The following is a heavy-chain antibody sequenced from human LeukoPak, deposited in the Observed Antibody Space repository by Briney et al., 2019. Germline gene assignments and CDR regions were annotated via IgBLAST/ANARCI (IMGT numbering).Heavy chain of an antibody. Sequence: GGSLRLSCAASGFTVSSNYMSWVRQAPGKGLEWVSVIYSGGSTYYADSVKGRFTISRDNSKNTLYLQMNSLRAEDTAVYYCARDYYDSGGSFNWFDVWGQGTLVTVSS. D-gene: IGHD3-22*01. J-gene: IGHJ5*02. CDR3: ARDYYDSGGSFNWFDV. CDR2: IYSGGST. CDR1: GFTVSSNY. V-gene: IGHV3-53*01.